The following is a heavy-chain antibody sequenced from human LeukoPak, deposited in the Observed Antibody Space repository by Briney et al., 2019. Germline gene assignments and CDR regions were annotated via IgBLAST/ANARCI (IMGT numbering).Heavy chain of an antibody. J-gene: IGHJ4*02. Sequence: SETLSLTCTVCGASISRSSYYWGWFRQPPGKGLEWIVSIFYSGGPTYYNPSLKSRVTISVDTSKNQFSLKLSFVTAADTAVYYCAKEPTGEKSFDSWGQGTLVTVSS. V-gene: IGHV4-39*07. CDR3: AKEPTGEKSFDS. CDR1: GASISRSSYY. CDR2: IFYSGGPT. D-gene: IGHD7-27*01.